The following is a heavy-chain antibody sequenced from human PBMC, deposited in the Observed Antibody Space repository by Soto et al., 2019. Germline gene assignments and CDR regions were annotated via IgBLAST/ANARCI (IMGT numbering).Heavy chain of an antibody. CDR3: AGDAGSGSHNYYYYGMDV. Sequence: QVQLVQSGAEVKKPGSSVKVSCKASGGTFSSYAISWVRQAPGQGLEWMGGIIPIFGTANYAQKFQGRVTITADESTSTAYMELSSLRSEDTAVYYCAGDAGSGSHNYYYYGMDVWGQGTTVTVSS. J-gene: IGHJ6*02. D-gene: IGHD3-10*01. CDR2: IIPIFGTA. V-gene: IGHV1-69*01. CDR1: GGTFSSYA.